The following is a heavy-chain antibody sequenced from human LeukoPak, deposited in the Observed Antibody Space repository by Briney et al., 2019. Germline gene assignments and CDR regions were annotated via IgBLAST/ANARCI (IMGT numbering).Heavy chain of an antibody. Sequence: ASVKVSCKASGGTFSSYAISWVRQAPGQGLEWMGGIIPIFGTANYAQKFQGRVTITADESTSTAYMELSSLRSEDTAVYYCARERAGNLNAFDIWGQGTMVTVSS. CDR2: IIPIFGTA. D-gene: IGHD4-23*01. CDR3: ARERAGNLNAFDI. J-gene: IGHJ3*02. V-gene: IGHV1-69*13. CDR1: GGTFSSYA.